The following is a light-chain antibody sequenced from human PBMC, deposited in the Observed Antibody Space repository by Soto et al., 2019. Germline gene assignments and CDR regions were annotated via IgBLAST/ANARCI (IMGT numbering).Light chain of an antibody. CDR2: AAY. CDR1: QSIRYNY. CDR3: HKYGTSPTIT. V-gene: IGKV3-20*01. Sequence: IVLTQSHGTLSLSPGERATLSCRASQSIRYNYLAWYQTKPGQAHRLLIYAAYSRATGIPDRFSASGSGTDFTLTIRRLETEAFALYDGHKYGTSPTITVAQGTRLEI. J-gene: IGKJ5*01.